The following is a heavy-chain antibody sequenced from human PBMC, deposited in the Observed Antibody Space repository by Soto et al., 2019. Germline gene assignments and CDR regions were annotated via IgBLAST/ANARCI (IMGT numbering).Heavy chain of an antibody. CDR1: GVSISSYW. Sequence: GALSLSCAASGVSISSYWMNWVRQPPGKGLVWISRINSAGSSTSYADPVKRRFTISRDTDKHTPYQQMNRRREDDTAVYYWARDVQYYSSTSCHRLGHWGQGTLVTVSS. J-gene: IGHJ4*02. CDR3: ARDVQYYSSTSCHRLGH. D-gene: IGHD2-2*01. V-gene: IGHV3-74*01. CDR2: INSAGSST.